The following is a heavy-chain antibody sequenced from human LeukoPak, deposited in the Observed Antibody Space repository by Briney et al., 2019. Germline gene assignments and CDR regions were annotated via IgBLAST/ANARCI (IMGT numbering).Heavy chain of an antibody. D-gene: IGHD6-13*01. CDR2: ISWNSDRM. CDR3: AKGYAGTVYYGMDV. V-gene: IGHV3-9*01. J-gene: IGHJ6*02. Sequence: GRSLRLSCAASGFTFDDYAMHWVRLAPGKGLEWVSGISWNSDRMGYADSVKGRFTISRDNAKNSLYLQMNSLRAEDTALYYCAKGYAGTVYYGMDVWGQGTTVTVSS. CDR1: GFTFDDYA.